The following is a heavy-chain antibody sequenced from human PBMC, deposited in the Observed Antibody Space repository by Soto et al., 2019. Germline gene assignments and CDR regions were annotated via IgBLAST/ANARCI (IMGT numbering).Heavy chain of an antibody. V-gene: IGHV4-34*01. J-gene: IGHJ4*02. D-gene: IGHD6-6*01. CDR1: GGSFSGYY. CDR3: ARCPRSSSSLILD. Sequence: SETLSLTCAFYGGSFSGYYWIWIRQPPGKGLEWIGEINHSGSTNYNPSLKSRVTISVDTSKNQFSLKLSSVTAADTAVYYCARCPRSSSSLILDWGQGTLVTVSS. CDR2: INHSGST.